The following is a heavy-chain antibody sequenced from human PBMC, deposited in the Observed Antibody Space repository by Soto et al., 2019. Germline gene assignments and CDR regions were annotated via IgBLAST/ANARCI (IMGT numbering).Heavy chain of an antibody. CDR3: TTISPYDRAPS. Sequence: EVQLVESGGGLVKPGGSLRLSCADSGFTFSKAWMNWVRQAPGKGLEWVGRIRSKTDGGTTDYAAPVKGRFTISRDDSKNTVYLQMNSLKTEDTAVYYCTTISPYDRAPSWGQGTLITVSS. V-gene: IGHV3-15*07. D-gene: IGHD3-22*01. CDR2: IRSKTDGGTT. J-gene: IGHJ5*02. CDR1: GFTFSKAW.